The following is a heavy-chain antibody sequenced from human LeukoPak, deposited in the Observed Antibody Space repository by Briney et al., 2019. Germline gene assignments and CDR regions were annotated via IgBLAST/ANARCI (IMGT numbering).Heavy chain of an antibody. CDR2: IIPILGIA. CDR3: ARASAIVPLYFDY. D-gene: IGHD1-26*01. V-gene: IGHV1-69*04. J-gene: IGHJ4*02. CDR1: GGTFSSYA. Sequence: GSSVKVSCKASGGTFSSYAISWVRQAPGQGLAWMGRIIPILGIANYAQKFQGRVTITADKSTSTAYMELSSLRSEDTAVYCCARASAIVPLYFDYWGQGTLVTVSS.